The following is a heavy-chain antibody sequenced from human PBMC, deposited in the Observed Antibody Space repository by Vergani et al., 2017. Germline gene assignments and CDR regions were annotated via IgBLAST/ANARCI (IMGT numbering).Heavy chain of an antibody. Sequence: EVQLVESGGGLVQPGGSLRLSCAASGFTVSSNYMSWVRQAPGQGLEWVSVIYSGGSTYYADSVKGRFTISRDNSKNTLYLQMNSLRAEDTAVYYCAKDITMINPPNLDYWGQGTLVTVSS. V-gene: IGHV3-66*01. J-gene: IGHJ4*02. CDR1: GFTVSSNY. CDR3: AKDITMINPPNLDY. CDR2: IYSGGST. D-gene: IGHD3-22*01.